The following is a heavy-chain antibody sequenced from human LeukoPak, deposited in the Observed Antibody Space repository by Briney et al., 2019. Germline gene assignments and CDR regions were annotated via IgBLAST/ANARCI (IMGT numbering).Heavy chain of an antibody. V-gene: IGHV1-46*01. D-gene: IGHD3-9*01. Sequence: ASVKVSCKASGYTFIRHWMHWVRLAPGQGLEWVGLINPTGTATLYAQKLQGRITLTRDMSTSTDYMELRSLESEDTAVYYCAKDYPYKKYYDISLFDYWGQGTLVTVSS. J-gene: IGHJ4*02. CDR2: INPTGTAT. CDR1: GYTFIRHW. CDR3: AKDYPYKKYYDISLFDY.